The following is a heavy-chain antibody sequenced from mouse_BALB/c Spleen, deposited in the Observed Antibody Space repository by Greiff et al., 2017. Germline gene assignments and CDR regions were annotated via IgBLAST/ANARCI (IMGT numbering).Heavy chain of an antibody. D-gene: IGHD1-2*01. CDR2: IDPSDSET. V-gene: IGHV1S127*01. CDR1: GYSFTSYW. CDR3: ARVPSTTAYFDY. Sequence: QVQLQQSGPQLVRPGASVKISCKASGYSFTSYWMHWVKQRPGQGLEWIGMIDPSDSETRLNQKFKDKATLTVDKSSSTAYMQLSSPTSEDSAVYYCARVPSTTAYFDYWGQGTTLTVSS. J-gene: IGHJ2*01.